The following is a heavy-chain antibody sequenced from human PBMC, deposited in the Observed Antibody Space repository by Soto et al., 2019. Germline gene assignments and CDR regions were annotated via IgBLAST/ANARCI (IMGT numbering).Heavy chain of an antibody. CDR3: ARDGYKSGPDY. CDR1: GGSFSGYY. V-gene: IGHV4-34*01. CDR2: IKHSGST. J-gene: IGHJ4*02. Sequence: HVQLQQWGAGLLKPSETLSLTCAVDGGSFSGYYWSWIRQPPGKGVEWIGEIKHSGSTNYNPSLKSRVTISVDTSKNQFSLKLSSVTAADTAVYYCARDGYKSGPDYWGQGTLVTVSS. D-gene: IGHD5-12*01.